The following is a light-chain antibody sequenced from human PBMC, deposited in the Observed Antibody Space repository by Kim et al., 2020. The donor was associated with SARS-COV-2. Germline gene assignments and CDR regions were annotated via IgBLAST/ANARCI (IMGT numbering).Light chain of an antibody. Sequence: QSVLTQPPSASGTPGQRVTISCSGSSSNIGSNIVNWYQHLPGTAPKLLIYYNNQRPSGVPDRFSGSKSGTSASLAISGLQSEDEADYYCAAWDDSLNGVVFGGGTKLTVL. CDR1: SSNIGSNI. CDR2: YNN. CDR3: AAWDDSLNGVV. V-gene: IGLV1-44*01. J-gene: IGLJ2*01.